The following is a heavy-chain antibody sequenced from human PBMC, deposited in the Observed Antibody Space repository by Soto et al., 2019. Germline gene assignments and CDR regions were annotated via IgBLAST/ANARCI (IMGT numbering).Heavy chain of an antibody. Sequence: PGGSLRLSCAASGFTFSSYEMNWVRQAPGKGLEWVSYISSSGSTIYYADSVKGRFTISRDNAKNSLYLQMNSLRAEDTAVYYCAREVGIFGVIGWFDPWGQVTLVTVSS. CDR1: GFTFSSYE. J-gene: IGHJ5*02. V-gene: IGHV3-48*03. CDR3: AREVGIFGVIGWFDP. D-gene: IGHD3-3*01. CDR2: ISSSGSTI.